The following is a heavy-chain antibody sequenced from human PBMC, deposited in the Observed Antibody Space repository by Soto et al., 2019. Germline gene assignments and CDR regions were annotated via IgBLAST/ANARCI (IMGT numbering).Heavy chain of an antibody. Sequence: ASVKVSCKASGYTFYSHSISWVRQAPGQGLEWMGRISADNGNTEYAQKFRGRVTMTTDTSTSTVYMELRNLRSDDTAVYYCARCIQQDYYYGMDVWGQGTTVTVS. J-gene: IGHJ6*02. V-gene: IGHV1-18*01. CDR1: GYTFYSHS. D-gene: IGHD5-18*01. CDR2: ISADNGNT. CDR3: ARCIQQDYYYGMDV.